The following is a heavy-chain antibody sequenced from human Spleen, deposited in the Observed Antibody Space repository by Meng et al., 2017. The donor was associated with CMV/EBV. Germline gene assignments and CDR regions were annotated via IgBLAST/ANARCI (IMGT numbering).Heavy chain of an antibody. CDR1: GFTFSSYW. D-gene: IGHD4-17*01. Sequence: GESLKISCAASGFTFSSYWMSWVRQAPGKGLEWVANIKQDGTEKYYVDSVRGRFTISRDNAKSSLYLQMNSLRAEDTAVYYCARNPGWDTVTPYFDYWGQGTLVTVSS. CDR3: ARNPGWDTVTPYFDY. CDR2: IKQDGTEK. J-gene: IGHJ4*02. V-gene: IGHV3-7*01.